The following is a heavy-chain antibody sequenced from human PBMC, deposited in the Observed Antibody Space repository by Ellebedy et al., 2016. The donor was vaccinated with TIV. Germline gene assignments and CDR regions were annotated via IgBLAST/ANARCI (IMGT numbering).Heavy chain of an antibody. CDR3: VSAARGSNCCEAY. CDR2: ISQVGNEK. J-gene: IGHJ4*02. V-gene: IGHV3-7*03. Sequence: PGGSLRLSCGASAFTLSSFWMGWVRRAPGKWQGWVATISQVGNEKYYVDSVKGRFTISRDNAKTSLYLQMNSLRAEDTAVYSCVSAARGSNCCEAYWGQGTLVTVSS. CDR1: AFTLSSFW. D-gene: IGHD2-21*01.